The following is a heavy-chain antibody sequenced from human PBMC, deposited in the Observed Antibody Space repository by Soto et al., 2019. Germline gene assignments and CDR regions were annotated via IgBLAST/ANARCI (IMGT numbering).Heavy chain of an antibody. CDR1: GFTFSGFG. Sequence: EVQLLESGGGWVQPGGSLSPSGAASGFTFSGFGMPWVRQAPGKGLEWVSFSSATGAGTYYADSVKGRFTISRDNSKNTLYLQMTSLRADDTAVYYCAKDRRAGGNYGFYSDFWGQGALVIVSS. J-gene: IGHJ4*02. V-gene: IGHV3-23*01. D-gene: IGHD1-7*01. CDR3: AKDRRAGGNYGFYSDF. CDR2: SSATGAGT.